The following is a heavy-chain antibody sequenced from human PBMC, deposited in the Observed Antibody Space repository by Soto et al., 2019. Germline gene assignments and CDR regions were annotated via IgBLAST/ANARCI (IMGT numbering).Heavy chain of an antibody. CDR1: GYSFKNYA. V-gene: IGHV1-3*01. D-gene: IGHD3-3*01. J-gene: IGHJ4*02. CDR3: ARDDRSVSGVVTLDH. CDR2: TNEGSGNT. Sequence: ASVKVSCKATGYSFKNYAVHWVRQAPGQRLEWMGFTNEGSGNTRFSQKFQGRVSITRDTSASTVYLDLSSLASEDTAIYYCARDDRSVSGVVTLDHWGPGTLVTVSS.